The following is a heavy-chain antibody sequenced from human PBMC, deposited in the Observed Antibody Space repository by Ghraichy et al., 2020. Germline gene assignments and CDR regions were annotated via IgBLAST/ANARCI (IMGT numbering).Heavy chain of an antibody. D-gene: IGHD1-7*01. Sequence: GGSLRLSCAASGFTVSSNYMSWVRQAPGKGLEWVSVIYSGGSTYYADSVKGRFTISRDNSKNTLYLQMNSLRAEDTAVYYCARETGTTYGMDVWGQGTTVTVSS. J-gene: IGHJ6*02. CDR3: ARETGTTYGMDV. V-gene: IGHV3-66*02. CDR2: IYSGGST. CDR1: GFTVSSNY.